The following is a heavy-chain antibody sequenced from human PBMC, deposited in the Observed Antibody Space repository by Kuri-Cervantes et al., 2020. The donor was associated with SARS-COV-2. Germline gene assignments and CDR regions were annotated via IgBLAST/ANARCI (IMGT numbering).Heavy chain of an antibody. CDR2: IRSKAYGGTT. CDR3: TRGRYSSSWYPDY. J-gene: IGHJ4*02. D-gene: IGHD6-13*01. CDR1: GFTFGDYA. Sequence: GGSLRLSCTASGFTFGDYAMSWVRQAPGKGLEWVGFIRSKAYGGTTEYAASVKGRFTISRDDSKSIAYLQMNSLKTEDTAVYYCTRGRYSSSWYPDYWGQGTLVTDSS. V-gene: IGHV3-49*04.